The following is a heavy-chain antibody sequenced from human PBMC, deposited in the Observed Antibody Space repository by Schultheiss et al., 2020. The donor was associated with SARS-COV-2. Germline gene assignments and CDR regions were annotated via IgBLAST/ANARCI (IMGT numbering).Heavy chain of an antibody. CDR3: ARGPFPSRMTGYYIDYYYGMDV. J-gene: IGHJ6*02. V-gene: IGHV3-9*01. Sequence: LSLTCPVSGGSISNYYWTWVRQAPGKGLEWVSGISWNSGSIGYADSVKGRFTISRDNSKNTLYLQMNSLRAEDTAVYYCARGPFPSRMTGYYIDYYYGMDVWGQGTTVTVSS. CDR1: GGSISNYY. CDR2: ISWNSGSI. D-gene: IGHD3-9*01.